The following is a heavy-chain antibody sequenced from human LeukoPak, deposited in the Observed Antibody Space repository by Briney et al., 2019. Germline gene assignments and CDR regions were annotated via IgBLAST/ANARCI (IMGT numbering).Heavy chain of an antibody. CDR1: GGSISSSSYY. Sequence: SETLSLTCTVSGGSISSSSYYWGWIRQPPGKGLEWIGSIYYSGSTYYNPSLKSRVTISVDKSKNQFSLKLSSVTAADTAVYYCAREWSSSWYFSTNYYYYYMDVWGKGTTVTISS. CDR3: AREWSSSWYFSTNYYYYYMDV. CDR2: IYYSGST. J-gene: IGHJ6*03. D-gene: IGHD6-13*01. V-gene: IGHV4-39*07.